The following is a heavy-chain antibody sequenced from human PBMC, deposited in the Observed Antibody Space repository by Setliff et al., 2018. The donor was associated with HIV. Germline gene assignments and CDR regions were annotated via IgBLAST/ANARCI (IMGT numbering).Heavy chain of an antibody. CDR1: GGSTSSGSYY. J-gene: IGHJ6*02. Sequence: SETLSLTCTVSGGSTSSGSYYWSWIRQPAGKGLEYIGRIHISGANNYNPSLASLLTISVDTSKNQISLKLSSVTAADTAVYYCARDNAYYYGSGSHRYYAMDVWGRGTTVTVSS. V-gene: IGHV4-61*02. CDR3: ARDNAYYYGSGSHRYYAMDV. D-gene: IGHD3-10*01. CDR2: IHISGAN.